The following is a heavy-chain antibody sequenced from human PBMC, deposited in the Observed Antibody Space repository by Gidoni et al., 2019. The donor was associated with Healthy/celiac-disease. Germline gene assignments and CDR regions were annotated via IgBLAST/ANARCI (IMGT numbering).Heavy chain of an antibody. V-gene: IGHV4-34*01. Sequence: QVQLQQWGAGLLKPSETLSLTCAVYGGSFSGYYWSWIRQPPGKGLEWIGEINHSGSTNYNPSLKSRVTISVDTSKNQFSLKLSSVTAADTAVYYCARGPAYSSGWYYFDYWGQGTLVTVSS. J-gene: IGHJ4*02. CDR3: ARGPAYSSGWYYFDY. CDR2: INHSGST. D-gene: IGHD6-19*01. CDR1: GGSFSGYY.